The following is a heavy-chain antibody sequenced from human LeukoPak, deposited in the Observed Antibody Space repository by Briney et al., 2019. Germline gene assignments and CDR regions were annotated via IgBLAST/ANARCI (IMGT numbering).Heavy chain of an antibody. Sequence: SETLSLTCAVYGGSFSGYYWTWIRQPPGKGLEWIGEINHSGSTNYNPSLKSRVTISVDTSKNQFSLKLSSVTAADTAVYYCATDLAYCSGGSCYPYYFDYWGQGTLVTVSS. CDR2: INHSGST. J-gene: IGHJ4*02. V-gene: IGHV4-34*01. CDR1: GGSFSGYY. CDR3: ATDLAYCSGGSCYPYYFDY. D-gene: IGHD2-15*01.